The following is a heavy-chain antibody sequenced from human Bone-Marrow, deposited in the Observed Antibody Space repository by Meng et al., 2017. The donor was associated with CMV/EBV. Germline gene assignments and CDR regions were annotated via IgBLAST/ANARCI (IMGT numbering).Heavy chain of an antibody. CDR2: IYYSGST. CDR1: GGSISSSSYY. Sequence: SETLSLTCTVSGGSISSSSYYWGWIRQPPGKGLEWIGSIYYSGSTYYNPSLKSRVTISVDTSKNQFSLKLSSVTAADTAVYYCARDSTYYDFWTAYYYYGMDVWGQGTTVPSP. V-gene: IGHV4-39*07. J-gene: IGHJ6*02. D-gene: IGHD3-3*01. CDR3: ARDSTYYDFWTAYYYYGMDV.